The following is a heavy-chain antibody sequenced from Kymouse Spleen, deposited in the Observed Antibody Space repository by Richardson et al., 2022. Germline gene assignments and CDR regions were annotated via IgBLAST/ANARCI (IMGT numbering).Heavy chain of an antibody. CDR2: ISGSGGST. CDR3: AKDQGDIVVVVAAADY. V-gene: IGHV3-23*04. CDR1: GFTFSSYA. Sequence: EVQLVESGGGLVQPGGSLRLSCAASGFTFSSYAMSWVRQAPGKGLEWVSAISGSGGSTYYADSVKGRFTISRDNSKNTLYLQMNSLRAEDTAVYYCAKDQGDIVVVVAAADYWGQGTLVTVSS. J-gene: IGHJ4*02. D-gene: IGHD2-15*01.